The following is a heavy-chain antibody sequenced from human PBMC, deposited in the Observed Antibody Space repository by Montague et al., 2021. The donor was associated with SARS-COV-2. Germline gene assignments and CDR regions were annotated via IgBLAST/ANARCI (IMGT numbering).Heavy chain of an antibody. CDR2: IYYSGST. CDR1: GGSISSGGYY. Sequence: TLSLTCTVSGGSISSGGYYWSWIRQPPGKGLEWIGYIYYSGSTYYNPSLESRVTISVNTSKNQFSLKLSSVTAADTAVYYCARARIQLWAVKEFDYWGQGTLVTVSS. CDR3: ARARIQLWAVKEFDY. D-gene: IGHD5-18*01. J-gene: IGHJ4*02. V-gene: IGHV4-31*03.